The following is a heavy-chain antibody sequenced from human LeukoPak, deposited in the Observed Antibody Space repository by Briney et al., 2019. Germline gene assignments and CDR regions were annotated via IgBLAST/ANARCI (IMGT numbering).Heavy chain of an antibody. CDR2: ISSSSSTI. CDR3: ARELHSSGWH. V-gene: IGHV3-48*01. D-gene: IGHD6-19*01. J-gene: IGHJ4*02. Sequence: PGGSLRLSCAASGFTFRSYSMNWVRQAPGKGLEWVSYISSSSSTIYYADSVKGRFTISRDNAKNSLYLQMNSLRAEDTAVYYCARELHSSGWHWGQGTLVTVSS. CDR1: GFTFRSYS.